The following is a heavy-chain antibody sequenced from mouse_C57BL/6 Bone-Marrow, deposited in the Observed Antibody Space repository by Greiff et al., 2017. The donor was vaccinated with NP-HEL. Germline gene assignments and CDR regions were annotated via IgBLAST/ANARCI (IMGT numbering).Heavy chain of an antibody. Sequence: VQVVESGAELVRPGTSVKVSCKASGYAFTNYLIEWVKQRPGQGLEWIGVINPGSGGTNYNEKFKGKATLTADKSSSTAYMQLSSLTSEDSAVYFCAGSSYPWFAYWGQGTLVTVSA. CDR2: INPGSGGT. D-gene: IGHD1-1*01. J-gene: IGHJ3*01. V-gene: IGHV1-54*01. CDR3: AGSSYPWFAY. CDR1: GYAFTNYL.